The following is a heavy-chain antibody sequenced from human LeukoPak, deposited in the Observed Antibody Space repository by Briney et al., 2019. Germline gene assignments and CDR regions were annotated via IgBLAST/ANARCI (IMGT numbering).Heavy chain of an antibody. CDR1: GFTFDDYA. CDR3: AKAVGALDY. V-gene: IGHV3-9*01. Sequence: GRSLRLSCAASGFTFDDYAMHWVRQAPGKGLEWVSGISWNSGNIGYADSVKGRFTISRDNAKNSLYLQMNSLRAEDTALYYCAKAVGALDYWGQGTLVTVSS. CDR2: ISWNSGNI. D-gene: IGHD1-26*01. J-gene: IGHJ4*02.